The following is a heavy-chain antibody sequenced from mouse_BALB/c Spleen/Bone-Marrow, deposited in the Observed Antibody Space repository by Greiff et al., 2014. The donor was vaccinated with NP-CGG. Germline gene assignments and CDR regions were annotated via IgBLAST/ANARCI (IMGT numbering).Heavy chain of an antibody. V-gene: IGHV2-6-7*01. Sequence: VKLMESGPGLVAPSQSLSITCTVSGFSLTDYGINWVRQPPGKGLEWLGMIWGDGTTDYNSALRSRLSINKDNSRSQVFLKTNSLQTDDTARYYCAREKYGNYYAMGYWGQGTSVTVSS. J-gene: IGHJ4*01. CDR3: AREKYGNYYAMGY. CDR2: IWGDGTT. CDR1: GFSLTDYG. D-gene: IGHD2-10*02.